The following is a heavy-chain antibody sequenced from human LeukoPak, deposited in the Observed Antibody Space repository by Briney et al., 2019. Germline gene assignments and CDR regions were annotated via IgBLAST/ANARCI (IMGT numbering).Heavy chain of an antibody. D-gene: IGHD3-9*01. CDR1: GGSFSGYY. CDR2: LNHSGST. V-gene: IGHV4-34*01. Sequence: SETLSLTCAVYGGSFSGYYWSWIRQPPGKGLEWIGELNHSGSTNYNPSLKSRVTISVDTSKNQFSLKLSSVTAADTAVYYCARRRSLRYFDWLSPTNWFDPWGQGTLVTVSS. J-gene: IGHJ5*02. CDR3: ARRRSLRYFDWLSPTNWFDP.